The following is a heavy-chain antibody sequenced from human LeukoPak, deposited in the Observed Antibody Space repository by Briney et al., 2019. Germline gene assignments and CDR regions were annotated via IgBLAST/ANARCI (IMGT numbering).Heavy chain of an antibody. V-gene: IGHV1-18*01. Sequence: ASVKVSCKASGYTFTSYGISWVRQAPGQGLEWMGWISAYNGNTNYAQKLQGRVTMTTDTSTSTAYMELRSLRSDDTAVYYCARAGRLYRRHYNPHGMDVWGQGTTVTVSS. CDR1: GYTFTSYG. CDR2: ISAYNGNT. J-gene: IGHJ6*02. CDR3: ARAGRLYRRHYNPHGMDV. D-gene: IGHD3-10*01.